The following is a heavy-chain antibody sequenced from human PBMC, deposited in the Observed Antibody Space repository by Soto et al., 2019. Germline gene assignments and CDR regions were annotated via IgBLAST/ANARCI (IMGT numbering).Heavy chain of an antibody. J-gene: IGHJ6*02. CDR2: TYYRSRWYS. Sequence: QSLSLTRVRSGDTVSSNIVACNWVSHSPSRGLEWLGRTYYRSRWYSDYAVSVRSRIDINADTSKNQVSLQLNSATPEDTAVYYCARSEEDSDYYYYGMDVWGQGTTVTVSS. CDR3: ARSEEDSDYYYYGMDV. D-gene: IGHD2-15*01. V-gene: IGHV6-1*01. CDR1: GDTVSSNIVA.